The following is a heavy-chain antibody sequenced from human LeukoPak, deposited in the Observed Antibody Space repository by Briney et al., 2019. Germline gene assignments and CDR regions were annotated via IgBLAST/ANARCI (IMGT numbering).Heavy chain of an antibody. V-gene: IGHV3-23*01. J-gene: IGHJ4*02. CDR3: ATKTDYGGNSVAPNYFDY. CDR1: GFTFGSYA. CDR2: ISGSGGST. D-gene: IGHD4-23*01. Sequence: GGSLRLSCAASGFTFGSYAMSWVRQAPGKGLEWVSAISGSGGSTYYADSVKGRFTISRDNSKNTLYLQMNSLRAEDTAVYYCATKTDYGGNSVAPNYFDYWGQGTLVTVSS.